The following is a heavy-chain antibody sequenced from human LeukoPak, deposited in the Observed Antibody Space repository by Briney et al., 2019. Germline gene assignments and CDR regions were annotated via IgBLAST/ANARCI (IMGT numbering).Heavy chain of an antibody. Sequence: GGSLRLSCAASGFTVSSNYMNWVRQAPGKGLEWVSVIYSGGSTYYADSVKGRFTISRDNSKNTLYLQMNSLRDEDTAVYYCARDGHLPRGYYGMDVWGQGTTVTVSS. CDR2: IYSGGST. D-gene: IGHD3-10*01. CDR1: GFTVSSNY. CDR3: ARDGHLPRGYYGMDV. J-gene: IGHJ6*02. V-gene: IGHV3-66*01.